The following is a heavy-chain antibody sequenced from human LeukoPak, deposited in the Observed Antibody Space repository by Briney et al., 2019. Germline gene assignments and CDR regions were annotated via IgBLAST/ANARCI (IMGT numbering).Heavy chain of an antibody. J-gene: IGHJ4*02. D-gene: IGHD3-16*01. V-gene: IGHV1-8*01. Sequence: ASVKVSCTASGYTFTSYDLNWVRQAPGQGLEWMGWINPNSGNTGYAQKVQGRVTITRNTTLSTAYMQLSSLRSEDTAVYYCARTPPGGDVDHWGEGTLVTVSS. CDR1: GYTFTSYD. CDR2: INPNSGNT. CDR3: ARTPPGGDVDH.